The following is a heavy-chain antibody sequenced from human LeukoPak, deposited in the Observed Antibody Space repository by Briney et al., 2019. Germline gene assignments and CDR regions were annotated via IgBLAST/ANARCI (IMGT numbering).Heavy chain of an antibody. CDR2: ISGSGGST. V-gene: IGHV3-23*01. D-gene: IGHD3-22*01. J-gene: IGHJ4*02. CDR3: AKALGSGYYYDSSGSPVGY. Sequence: GGSLRLSCAASGFTFGSYAMSWVRQAPGKGLEWVSAISGSGGSTYYADSVKGRFTISRDNSKNTLYLQMNSLRAEDTAVYYCAKALGSGYYYDSSGSPVGYWGQGTLVTVSS. CDR1: GFTFGSYA.